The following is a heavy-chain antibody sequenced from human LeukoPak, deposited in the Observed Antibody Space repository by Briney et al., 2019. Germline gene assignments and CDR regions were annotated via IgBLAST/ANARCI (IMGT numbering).Heavy chain of an antibody. J-gene: IGHJ5*01. CDR1: GYTFTSFD. D-gene: IGHD6-19*01. V-gene: IGHV1-8*01. Sequence: GASVKVSCKTSGYTFTSFDIHWVRQATGQGLEWMGWMKPNDGNRGFAQKFQGRLTMTSDTSLVTAYMELTSLTSDDTAVYYCARGDSVAGTSNYFDSRGQGTLVTVSS. CDR3: ARGDSVAGTSNYFDS. CDR2: MKPNDGNR.